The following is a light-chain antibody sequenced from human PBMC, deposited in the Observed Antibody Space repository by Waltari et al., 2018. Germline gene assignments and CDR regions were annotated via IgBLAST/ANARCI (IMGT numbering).Light chain of an antibody. CDR2: AAS. J-gene: IGKJ4*01. CDR1: HSVGTH. V-gene: IGKV3-15*01. CDR3: QQDNDWPLT. Sequence: EIVMTQSPIILSVSPGERATLSCRASHSVGTHLAWYQQRPGQPPRLVIFAASTRATGVPVRFSGSGSGTEFTLTISSLQSEDFAVYYCQQDNDWPLTFGGGTK.